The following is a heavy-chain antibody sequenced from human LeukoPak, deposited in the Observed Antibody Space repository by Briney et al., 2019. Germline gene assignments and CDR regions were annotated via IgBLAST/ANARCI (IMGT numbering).Heavy chain of an antibody. J-gene: IGHJ4*02. CDR1: GFTVSSNY. V-gene: IGHV3-53*01. D-gene: IGHD2-15*01. CDR2: IYSGGST. CDR3: ATPTLGYCSGGSCRTSDY. Sequence: PGGSLRLSCAASGFTVSSNYMSWVRQAPGKGLEWASVIYSGGSTYYADSVKGRFTISRDNAKNSLYLQMSSLRADDTAVYYCATPTLGYCSGGSCRTSDYWGQGTLVTVSS.